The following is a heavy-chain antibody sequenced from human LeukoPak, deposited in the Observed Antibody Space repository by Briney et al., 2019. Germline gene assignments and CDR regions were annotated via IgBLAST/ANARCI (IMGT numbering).Heavy chain of an antibody. D-gene: IGHD3-22*01. CDR2: ISSSGSTI. J-gene: IGHJ3*02. Sequence: GGPLRLSCAASGFTFSDYYMSWIRQAPGEGLEWVSYISSSGSTIYYADSVKGRFTISRDNAKNSLYLQMNSLRAEDTAVYYCARGWYYYDSCGYYYHDAFDIWGQGTMVTVSS. V-gene: IGHV3-11*01. CDR1: GFTFSDYY. CDR3: ARGWYYYDSCGYYYHDAFDI.